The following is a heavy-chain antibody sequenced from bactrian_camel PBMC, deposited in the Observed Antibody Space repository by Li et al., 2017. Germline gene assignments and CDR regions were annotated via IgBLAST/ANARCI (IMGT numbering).Heavy chain of an antibody. J-gene: IGHJ4*01. CDR2: IDSDGRA. CDR3: AADPARYSGGWCYGNLNAEYDY. V-gene: IGHV3S53*01. Sequence: HVQLVESGGGSVQAGGSLRLSCEASGEDSRYCMGWFRQAPGKEREAVAGIDSDGRATYADSVKGRFTISKDRAKNTLYLEINGLKPEDTAVYYCAADPARYSGGWCYGNLNAEYDYWGQGTQVTVS. D-gene: IGHD3*01. CDR1: GEDSRYC.